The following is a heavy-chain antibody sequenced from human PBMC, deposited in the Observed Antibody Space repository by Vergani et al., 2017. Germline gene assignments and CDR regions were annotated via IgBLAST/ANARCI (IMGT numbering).Heavy chain of an antibody. Sequence: EVQLLESGGGLVQPGGSLRLSCAASGFNFSSYAMSWVRQAPGKGLEWVSTISGSGGSTYYADSVKGRFTISRDNSKNTLYLQMNSLRAEDTAVYFCAKRPAAGIDSWGQGTLVTVSS. CDR3: AKRPAAGIDS. V-gene: IGHV3-23*01. CDR2: ISGSGGST. J-gene: IGHJ4*02. D-gene: IGHD2-2*01. CDR1: GFNFSSYA.